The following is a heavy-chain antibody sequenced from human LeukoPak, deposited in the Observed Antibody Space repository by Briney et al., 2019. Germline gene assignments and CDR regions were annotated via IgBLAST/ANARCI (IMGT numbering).Heavy chain of an antibody. Sequence: SETLSLTCADYGGSLSGYYWTWIRQPPGKGLEWIGEINHSGSTNYNPSLKSRVTISVDTSKNQFSLKLSSVTAADTAVYYCARGRYYPPRNIAARPGDWFDPWGQGTLVTVSS. CDR2: INHSGST. V-gene: IGHV4-34*01. CDR1: GGSLSGYY. CDR3: ARGRYYPPRNIAARPGDWFDP. J-gene: IGHJ5*02. D-gene: IGHD6-6*01.